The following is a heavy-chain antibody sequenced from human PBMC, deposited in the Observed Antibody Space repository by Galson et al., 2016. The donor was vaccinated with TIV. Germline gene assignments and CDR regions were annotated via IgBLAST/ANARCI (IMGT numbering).Heavy chain of an antibody. CDR3: ARPVQGVGVSRGFGS. J-gene: IGHJ4*02. V-gene: IGHV3-23*01. D-gene: IGHD2-21*01. Sequence: SLRLSCAASGFSFSTTAMYWVRQAPGKGLEWVASISGRNDGTYFGDSVKGRFAISRDNSKNTVYLQMNNLRAQETAGYYCARPVQGVGVSRGFGSWGQGTLVTVSS. CDR2: ISGRNDGT. CDR1: GFSFSTTA.